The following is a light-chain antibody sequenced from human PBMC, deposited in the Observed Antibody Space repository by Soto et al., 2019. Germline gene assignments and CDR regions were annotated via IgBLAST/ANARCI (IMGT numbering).Light chain of an antibody. Sequence: QYVLTQPPSASGTPGQRVTISCSGSSSNIGSHYVYWYQQLPGTAPKPLIYRNDQRPSGVPDRFSGSKSGTSASLAISGLRSEDEADYYCAAWDVSLSGWVFGGGTKLTVL. V-gene: IGLV1-47*01. CDR1: SSNIGSHY. J-gene: IGLJ3*02. CDR2: RND. CDR3: AAWDVSLSGWV.